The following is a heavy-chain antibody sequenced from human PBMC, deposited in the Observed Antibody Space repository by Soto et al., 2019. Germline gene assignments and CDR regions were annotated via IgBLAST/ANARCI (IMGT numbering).Heavy chain of an antibody. CDR1: GYIXTAYS. CDR2: FNPNSGDT. V-gene: IGHV1-2*02. CDR3: AREASAVISLDY. Sequence: SXKVCFKASGYIXTAYSMDLVRQAPGQGLEWVGWFNPNSGDTIYAQKFQGRVTLTGDTYTSTAYMEIYSLTSDDTAVYYCAREASAVISLDYWGQGTLGTVSS. J-gene: IGHJ4*02. D-gene: IGHD6-19*01.